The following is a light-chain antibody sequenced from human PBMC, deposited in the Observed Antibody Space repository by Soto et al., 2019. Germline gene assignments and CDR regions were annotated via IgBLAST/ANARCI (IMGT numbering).Light chain of an antibody. V-gene: IGKV3-20*01. CDR2: GAS. CDR1: QSVTSSY. CDR3: QQYGRSPWT. J-gene: IGKJ1*01. Sequence: IVLTQSPGTLSLSPGERATLSCRASQSVTSSYLAWYQQKPGQAPRLLIYGASSRATGIPDRFSGSGSGTDFTLAIGRLEPEDFAVYYCQQYGRSPWTFGQGTKVDI.